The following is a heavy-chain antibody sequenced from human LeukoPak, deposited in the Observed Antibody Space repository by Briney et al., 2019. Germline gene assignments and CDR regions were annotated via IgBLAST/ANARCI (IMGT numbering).Heavy chain of an antibody. CDR3: AREAAPIAEATPVRYYYYYGMDV. D-gene: IGHD6-19*01. CDR1: GYTFTSYD. Sequence: GASVKVSCKASGYTFTSYDINWVRQATGQGLEWMGWMNPNSGNTGYAQKFQGRVTMTRNTSISTAYMELSSLRSEDTAVYYCAREAAPIAEATPVRYYYYYGMDVWGQGTTVTVSS. V-gene: IGHV1-8*01. CDR2: MNPNSGNT. J-gene: IGHJ6*02.